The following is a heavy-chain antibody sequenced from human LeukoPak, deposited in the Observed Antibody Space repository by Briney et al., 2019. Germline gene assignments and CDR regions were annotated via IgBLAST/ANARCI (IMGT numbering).Heavy chain of an antibody. V-gene: IGHV1-8*02. D-gene: IGHD3-22*01. CDR2: MNPNSGNT. CDR3: ARDGGYYDRYFQH. CDR1: GYTFTGYY. Sequence: GASVKVSCKASGYTFTGYYMHWVRQATGQGLEWMGWMNPNSGNTGHAQKFQGRVAMTRNTSISTAYMELSSLRSEDTAVYYCARDGGYYDRYFQHWGQGTLVTVSS. J-gene: IGHJ1*01.